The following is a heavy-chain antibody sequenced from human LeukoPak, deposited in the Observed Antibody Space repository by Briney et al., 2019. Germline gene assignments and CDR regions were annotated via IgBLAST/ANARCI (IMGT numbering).Heavy chain of an antibody. CDR3: ARDLGYDFWSGWDDAFDI. D-gene: IGHD3-3*01. V-gene: IGHV3-30*04. CDR1: GFTFSSYA. CDR2: ISYDGRNK. J-gene: IGHJ3*02. Sequence: QSGGSLRLSCAASGFTFSSYAMHWVRQAPGKGLEWVAVISYDGRNKYYADSVKGRFTISRDNSKNTLYLQMNSLRAEDTAVYYCARDLGYDFWSGWDDAFDIWGQGTMVTVSS.